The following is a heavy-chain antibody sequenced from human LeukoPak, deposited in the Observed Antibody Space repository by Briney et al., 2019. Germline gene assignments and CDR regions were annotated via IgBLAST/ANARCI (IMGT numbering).Heavy chain of an antibody. CDR2: IYYTGNT. J-gene: IGHJ4*02. CDR3: ARGVVLTGYPLDF. Sequence: SETLSLTCTVSGGSIRRFYWSWIRQPPGKGLEWIGHIYYTGNTNYDPSLKSRVTISVDTSKKQFSLKLSSVTAADTAVYYCARGVVLTGYPLDFWGRGTPVTVSS. CDR1: GGSIRRFY. V-gene: IGHV4-59*01. D-gene: IGHD3-9*01.